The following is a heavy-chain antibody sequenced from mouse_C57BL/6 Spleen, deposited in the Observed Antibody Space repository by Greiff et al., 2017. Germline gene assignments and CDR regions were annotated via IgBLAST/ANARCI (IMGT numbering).Heavy chain of an antibody. Sequence: VQLQQPGAELVRPGSSVKLSCKASGYTFTSYWMDWVKQRPGQGLEWIGNIYPSDSETHYNQKFKDKATLTVDKSSSTAYMQLSSLTSEDSAVYYCALGYDYDGVYYYAMDYWGQGTSVTVSS. J-gene: IGHJ4*01. CDR1: GYTFTSYW. V-gene: IGHV1-61*01. CDR3: ALGYDYDGVYYYAMDY. CDR2: IYPSDSET. D-gene: IGHD2-4*01.